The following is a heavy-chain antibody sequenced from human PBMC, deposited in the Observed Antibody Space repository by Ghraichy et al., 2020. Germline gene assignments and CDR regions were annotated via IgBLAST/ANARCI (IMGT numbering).Heavy chain of an antibody. Sequence: ESLNISCTVSGGSITSYYWSWLRQSPGKGLEWIGHFSSSGRTNYNPSLKSRVTISIDPPKNQFSLKLSSVTAADTAVYYCARGGGWPNEAFDIWGQGTVVTVSS. D-gene: IGHD6-19*01. V-gene: IGHV4-59*01. CDR1: GGSITSYY. CDR3: ARGGGWPNEAFDI. CDR2: FSSSGRT. J-gene: IGHJ3*02.